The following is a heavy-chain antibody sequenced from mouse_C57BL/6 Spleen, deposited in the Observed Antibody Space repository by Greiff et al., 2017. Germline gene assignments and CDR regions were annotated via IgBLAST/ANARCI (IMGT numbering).Heavy chain of an antibody. CDR2: IYPGSGST. D-gene: IGHD1-1*01. J-gene: IGHJ2*01. V-gene: IGHV1-55*01. Sequence: QVQLQQPGAELVKPGASVKMSCKASGYTFTSSWITWVKQRPGQGLEWIGDIYPGSGSTNYNEKFKSKATLTVDTSSSTAYMQLSSLTSEDSAVYYCASGVLRFQGFDYWGQGTTLTVSS. CDR1: GYTFTSSW. CDR3: ASGVLRFQGFDY.